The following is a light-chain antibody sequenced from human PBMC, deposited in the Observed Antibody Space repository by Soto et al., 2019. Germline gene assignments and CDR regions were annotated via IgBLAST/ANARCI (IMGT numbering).Light chain of an antibody. V-gene: IGKV3-20*01. CDR2: GAS. J-gene: IGKJ5*01. CDR3: QQYNSWPIT. Sequence: EIALTQSPGTLSLSLGERSTLSFRASQSVSSSYLAWYQQKPGQAPRLLIYGASSRATGIPDRFSGSGSGTDFTLAISRLEPEDFAVYYCQQYNSWPITFGQGTRLE. CDR1: QSVSSSY.